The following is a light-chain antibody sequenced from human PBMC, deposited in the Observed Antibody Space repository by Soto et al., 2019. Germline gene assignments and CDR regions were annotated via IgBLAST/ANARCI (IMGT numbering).Light chain of an antibody. CDR2: KAS. CDR1: QSVNNW. J-gene: IGKJ3*01. Sequence: DIQMTQSPSTLSASVGDRVTVTCRASQSVNNWLAWYQQKPGNAPKLLIYKASSLQSGVPSRFSGSGSGTEFTLTISRLQPDDFATYYCQQLFMYPPTFGPGTKVDIK. V-gene: IGKV1-5*03. CDR3: QQLFMYPPT.